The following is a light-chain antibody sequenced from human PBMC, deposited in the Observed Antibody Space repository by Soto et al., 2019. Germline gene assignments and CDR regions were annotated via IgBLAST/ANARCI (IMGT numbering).Light chain of an antibody. V-gene: IGKV4-1*01. CDR1: QSVLYSSNNKNY. CDR2: WAS. J-gene: IGKJ4*01. CDR3: QQYYSTLT. Sequence: DIVMIQSPDSLAVSLGERATINCKSSQSVLYSSNNKNYLAWYQQKPGQPPKLLIYWASTRESGVPDRFSGSGSGTDFTLTISSLQAEDVAVYYCQQYYSTLTFGGGTKVDIK.